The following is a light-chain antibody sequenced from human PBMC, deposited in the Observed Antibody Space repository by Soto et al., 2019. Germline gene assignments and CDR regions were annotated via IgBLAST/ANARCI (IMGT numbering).Light chain of an antibody. J-gene: IGLJ2*01. CDR3: GTWDSSLSAVV. V-gene: IGLV1-51*01. CDR1: SSNIGNNY. CDR2: DNN. Sequence: QSVLTQPPSVSAAPGQKVTISCSGSSSNIGNNYVSWYQQLPGTAPKLLIYDNNKRPSGIPDRFSGSKSGTSXXXXITGLQTGDEADYYCGTWDSSLSAVVFGG.